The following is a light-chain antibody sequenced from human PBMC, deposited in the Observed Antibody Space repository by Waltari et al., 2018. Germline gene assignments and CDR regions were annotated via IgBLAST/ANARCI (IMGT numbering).Light chain of an antibody. CDR2: EVT. V-gene: IGLV2-14*01. CDR1: TRDVGRYTY. CDR3: SSYTSIKTPYVV. Sequence: QSALTQPASVSGSPGQSITISCTGTTRDVGRYTYVSWYQCPPGKAPEPIIYEVTNRPSGVSDRFSGSKSGNTASLSISGLQPEDEADYYCSSYTSIKTPYVVFGGGTKVTVL. J-gene: IGLJ2*01.